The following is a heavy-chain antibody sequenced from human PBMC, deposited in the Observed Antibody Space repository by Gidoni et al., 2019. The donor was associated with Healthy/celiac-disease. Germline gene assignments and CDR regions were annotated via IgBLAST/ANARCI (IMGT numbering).Heavy chain of an antibody. D-gene: IGHD4-17*01. CDR1: GGSIRSYY. V-gene: IGHV4-59*01. J-gene: IGHJ6*02. Sequence: PGLVTPSDTLSLTCTVSGGSIRSYYWSWIRQPPGKGLEWIGYIYYSWSTNNNPSLKSRVTISVHTSKNQFSLKLSSVTAADTAVYYCAREGAGYGGNSVPNRYHGMDVWGQGTTVTVSS. CDR3: AREGAGYGGNSVPNRYHGMDV. CDR2: IYYSWST.